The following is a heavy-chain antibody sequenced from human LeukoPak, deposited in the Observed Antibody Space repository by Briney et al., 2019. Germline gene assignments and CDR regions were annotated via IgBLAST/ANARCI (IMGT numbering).Heavy chain of an antibody. CDR3: ANDPYCGADCYYDY. V-gene: IGHV3-23*01. Sequence: GGSLRLSCAASGFTFSSYAMSWVRQAPGKGLEWVSAISASGGSTYYADSVKGRFTISRDNSENTMYLQISSLRAEDTAVYYYANDPYCGADCYYDYWGQGTVVTVSS. CDR2: ISASGGST. D-gene: IGHD2-21*02. CDR1: GFTFSSYA. J-gene: IGHJ4*02.